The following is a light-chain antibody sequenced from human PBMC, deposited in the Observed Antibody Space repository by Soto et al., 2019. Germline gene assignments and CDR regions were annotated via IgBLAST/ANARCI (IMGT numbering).Light chain of an antibody. CDR2: WAS. CDR3: LQYYSTPWT. Sequence: DIVMTQSPDSLAVSLGERATINCKSGQSILYSADNKNYLAWYQQKPGQTPKLLISWASTRESGVPDRFSGSGSGTDFTLTISSLQAEDVAVYYCLQYYSTPWTFGQGTKVDIK. J-gene: IGKJ1*01. CDR1: QSILYSADNKNY. V-gene: IGKV4-1*01.